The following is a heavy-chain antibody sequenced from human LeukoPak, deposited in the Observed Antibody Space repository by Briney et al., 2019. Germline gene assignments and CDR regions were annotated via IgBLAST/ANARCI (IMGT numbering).Heavy chain of an antibody. J-gene: IGHJ5*02. CDR1: GGSFSGYY. D-gene: IGHD3-3*01. CDR3: ARDSSVLRFLEWLLPDEPTDNWFDP. CDR2: INHSGST. V-gene: IGHV4-34*01. Sequence: SETLSLTCAVYGGSFSGYYWSWIRQPPGKGLEWIGEINHSGSTNYNPSLKSRVTISVDTSKNQFSLKLSSVTAADTAVYYCARDSSVLRFLEWLLPDEPTDNWFDPWGQGTLVTASS.